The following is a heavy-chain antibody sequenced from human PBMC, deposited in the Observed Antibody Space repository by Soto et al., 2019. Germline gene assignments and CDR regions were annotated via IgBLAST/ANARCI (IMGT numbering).Heavy chain of an antibody. V-gene: IGHV3-48*01. CDR1: GFTFSSHS. CDR3: ASSLRGYCTSVSGIWNY. D-gene: IGHD2-8*02. CDR2: ISSSSGTI. Sequence: EVQVVESGGALIQPGGSLRLSCAVAGFTFSSHSVNWVRQAPGKGLELVSYISSSSGTIYYADYVKGRFTIARDDAKNSVYLQMNSLRAEDTAVYYCASSLRGYCTSVSGIWNYWGQGTLVTVSS. J-gene: IGHJ4*02.